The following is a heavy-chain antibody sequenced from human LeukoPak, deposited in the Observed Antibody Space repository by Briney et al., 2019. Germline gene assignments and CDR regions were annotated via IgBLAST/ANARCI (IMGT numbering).Heavy chain of an antibody. Sequence: KPSETLSLTCAVYGGSFSGYYWSWIRQPPGKGLEWIGEINHSGSTNYNPSLKSRVTISVDTSKNQFSLKLSSVTAADTAVYYCARGFLEWLLSNDAFDLWGQGTMVTVSS. D-gene: IGHD3-3*01. CDR1: GGSFSGYY. CDR3: ARGFLEWLLSNDAFDL. V-gene: IGHV4-34*01. J-gene: IGHJ3*01. CDR2: INHSGST.